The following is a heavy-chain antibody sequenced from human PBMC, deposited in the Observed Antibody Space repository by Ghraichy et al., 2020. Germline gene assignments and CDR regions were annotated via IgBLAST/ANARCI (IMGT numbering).Heavy chain of an antibody. CDR1: GFTVSSNY. D-gene: IGHD3-9*01. V-gene: IGHV3-53*01. J-gene: IGHJ6*02. CDR2: IYSGGST. Sequence: GGSLRLSCAASGFTVSSNYMSWVRQAPGKGLEWVSVIYSGGSTYYADSVKGRFTISRDNSKNTLYLQMNSLRAEDTAVYYCARESPRDFDGSMDVWGQGTTVTVSS. CDR3: ARESPRDFDGSMDV.